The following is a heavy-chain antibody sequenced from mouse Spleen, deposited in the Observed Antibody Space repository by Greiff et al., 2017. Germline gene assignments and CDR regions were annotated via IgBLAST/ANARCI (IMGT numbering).Heavy chain of an antibody. CDR2: IRNKANGYTT. CDR3: ARGDGTLDFDY. D-gene: IGHD4-1*01. J-gene: IGHJ2*01. V-gene: IGHV7-3*01. Sequence: EVNVVESGGGLVQPGGSLSLSCAASGFTFTDYYMSWVRQPPGKALEWLGFIRNKANGYTTEYSASVKGRFTISRDNSQSILYLQMNALRAEDSATYYCARGDGTLDFDYWGQGTTLTVSS. CDR1: GFTFTDYY.